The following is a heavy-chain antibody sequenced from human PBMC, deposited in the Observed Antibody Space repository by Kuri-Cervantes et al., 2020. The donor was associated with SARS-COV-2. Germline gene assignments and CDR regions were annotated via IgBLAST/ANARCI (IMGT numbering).Heavy chain of an antibody. CDR3: TTGTTVTTPLDY. J-gene: IGHJ4*02. CDR1: GFTFSGSI. Sequence: GGSLRLSCAASGFTFSGSILSWVRQGPGKGLEWVVHISTKANKYATTYAASVKGRFTIARDELKNRAYLQMDSLKTEDTAGYYCTTGTTVTTPLDYWGQGTLVTVSS. CDR2: ISTKANKYAT. V-gene: IGHV3-73*01. D-gene: IGHD4-17*01.